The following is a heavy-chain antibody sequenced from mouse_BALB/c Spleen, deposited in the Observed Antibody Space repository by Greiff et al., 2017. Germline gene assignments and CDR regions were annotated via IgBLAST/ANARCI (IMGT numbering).Heavy chain of an antibody. V-gene: IGHV5-6-4*01. Sequence: LVESGGGLVKPGGSLKLSCAASGFTFSSYTMSWVRQTPEKRLEWVATISSGGSYTYYPDSVKGRFTISRDNAKNTLYLQMSSLKSEDTAMYYCTRGDITTATYFDYWGQGTTLTVSS. CDR3: TRGDITTATYFDY. J-gene: IGHJ2*01. CDR2: ISSGGSYT. CDR1: GFTFSSYT. D-gene: IGHD1-2*01.